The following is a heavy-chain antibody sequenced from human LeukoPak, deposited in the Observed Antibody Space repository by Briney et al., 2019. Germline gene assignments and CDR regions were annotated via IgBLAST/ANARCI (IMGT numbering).Heavy chain of an antibody. V-gene: IGHV3-53*01. CDR2: IYSGGST. CDR3: ARESDTAMVTFDY. D-gene: IGHD5-18*01. CDR1: GSTVSSNY. J-gene: IGHJ4*02. Sequence: GGSLRLSCAASGSTVSSNYMSWVRQAPGKGLEWVSVIYSGGSTYYADSVKGRFTISRDNSKNTLYLQMNSLRAEDTAVYYCARESDTAMVTFDYWGQGTLVTVSS.